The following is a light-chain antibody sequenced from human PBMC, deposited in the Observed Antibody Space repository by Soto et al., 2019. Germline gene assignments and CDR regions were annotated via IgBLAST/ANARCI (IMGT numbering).Light chain of an antibody. Sequence: QPVLTQPPTVSGAPGQRVTISCTGGSANIGAGYDVHWYQHVPGTAPKLLIYTNKNRPSDIPDRFSGSKSATSASLTITGLQAEDEADYYCQSYDVSLSAVVFGGGTKLTVL. V-gene: IGLV1-40*01. CDR3: QSYDVSLSAVV. CDR1: SANIGAGYD. CDR2: TNK. J-gene: IGLJ2*01.